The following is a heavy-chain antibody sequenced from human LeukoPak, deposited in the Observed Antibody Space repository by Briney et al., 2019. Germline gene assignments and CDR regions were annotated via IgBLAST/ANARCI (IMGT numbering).Heavy chain of an antibody. Sequence: GGSLSLSCAASRFTVSRNYMSWVRQAPGKGLESVSFIYSGGSTYYADSVKGRFTISRDNSKNTLYLQMNSLRAEDTAVYYCARVIVGSGYYYFDYWGQGTLVTVSS. CDR1: RFTVSRNY. CDR2: IYSGGST. J-gene: IGHJ4*02. V-gene: IGHV3-53*01. D-gene: IGHD3-22*01. CDR3: ARVIVGSGYYYFDY.